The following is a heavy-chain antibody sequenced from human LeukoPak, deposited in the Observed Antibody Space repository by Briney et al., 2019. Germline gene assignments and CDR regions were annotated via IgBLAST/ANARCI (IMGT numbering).Heavy chain of an antibody. CDR1: GGSISSYY. J-gene: IGHJ6*03. V-gene: IGHV4-59*01. Sequence: SETLSLTCTVSGGSISSYYWSWIRQPPGKGLEWIGYIYYSGSTNYNPSLKSRVTISVDTSKNQFSLKLSSVTAAGTAVYYCAGPSGRYYYYMDVWGKGTTVTVSS. CDR3: AGPSGRYYYYMDV. CDR2: IYYSGST.